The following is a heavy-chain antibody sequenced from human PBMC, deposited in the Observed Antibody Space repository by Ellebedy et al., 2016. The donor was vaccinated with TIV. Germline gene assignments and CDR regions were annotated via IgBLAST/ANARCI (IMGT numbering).Heavy chain of an antibody. V-gene: IGHV4-59*08. Sequence: MPSETLSLTCTVSGGSISSYYWSWIRQPTGKGLEWIGYIYYSGSTNYNPSLKSRVTISVDTSKNQFSLKLSSVTAADTAVYYCARRGRNWYFDLWGRGTLVTVSS. J-gene: IGHJ2*01. D-gene: IGHD5-12*01. CDR1: GGSISSYY. CDR2: IYYSGST. CDR3: ARRGRNWYFDL.